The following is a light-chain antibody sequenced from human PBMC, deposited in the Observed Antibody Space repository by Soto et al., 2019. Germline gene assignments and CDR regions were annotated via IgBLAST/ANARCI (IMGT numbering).Light chain of an antibody. V-gene: IGKV3-20*01. CDR2: STS. CDR1: QSVGTSW. J-gene: IGKJ1*01. CDR3: QQYASSQWT. Sequence: EIVLTQSPGTLSLSPGERVTLSCRASQSVGTSWLAWYQQKPGQSPRLLIYSTSSRANGIPDRFSGSGSETDFALTISRLEPEDSAVYYCQQYASSQWTFGQGTKVEIK.